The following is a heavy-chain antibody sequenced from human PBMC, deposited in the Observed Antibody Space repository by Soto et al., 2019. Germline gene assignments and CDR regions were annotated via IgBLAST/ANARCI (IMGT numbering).Heavy chain of an antibody. CDR3: AKRGVPVLPGRGNYFDY. J-gene: IGHJ4*02. CDR2: LGGDGVST. V-gene: IGHV3-23*01. D-gene: IGHD1-26*01. Sequence: GGSLRLSCAASGFTFSSYAMTWVRQAPGKGLEWVSTLGGDGVSTFYADSVKGRFAISRDTSRNTLYLQMNSLRAEDTAIYYCAKRGVPVLPGRGNYFDYCGQGSLVPVS. CDR1: GFTFSSYA.